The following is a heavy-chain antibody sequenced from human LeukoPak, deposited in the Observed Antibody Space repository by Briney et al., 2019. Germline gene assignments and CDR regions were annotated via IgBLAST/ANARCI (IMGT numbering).Heavy chain of an antibody. Sequence: GGSLRLSCAASGFTVSSNYTSWVRQVPGKGLEWVSAISGSGGSTYYADSVKGRFTISRDNSKNTLYLQMNSLRAEDTAVYYCAKAGDYDPDYWGQGTLVTVSS. CDR1: GFTVSSNY. V-gene: IGHV3-23*01. D-gene: IGHD4-17*01. CDR3: AKAGDYDPDY. CDR2: ISGSGGST. J-gene: IGHJ4*02.